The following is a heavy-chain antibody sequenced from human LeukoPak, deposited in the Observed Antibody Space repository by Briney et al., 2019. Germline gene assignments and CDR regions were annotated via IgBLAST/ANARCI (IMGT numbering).Heavy chain of an antibody. CDR1: GFTFSSYG. CDR2: ISYDGSNK. J-gene: IGHJ4*02. CDR3: AILLLYCSSTSCSFDY. Sequence: PGGSLRLSCAASGFTFSSYGMHWVRQAPGKGLEWVAVISYDGSNKYYADSVKGRFTISRDNSKNTLYLQMNSLRAEDTAVYYCAILLLYCSSTSCSFDYWGQGTLVTVSS. D-gene: IGHD2-2*01. V-gene: IGHV3-30*03.